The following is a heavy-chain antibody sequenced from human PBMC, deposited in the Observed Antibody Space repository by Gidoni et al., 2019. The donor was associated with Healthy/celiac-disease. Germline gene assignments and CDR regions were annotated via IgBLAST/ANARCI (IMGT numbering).Heavy chain of an antibody. CDR2: ISWNSGSI. V-gene: IGHV3-9*01. CDR3: AKGGRGYSSVWAQYYFDY. J-gene: IGHJ4*02. CDR1: GFTFDDYA. D-gene: IGHD6-19*01. Sequence: EVQLVESGGGLVQPGRSLRLSCAASGFTFDDYAMHWVLQAPGKGLEWVSGISWNSGSIGYADSVKGLFTISRDNAKNSLYLQMNSRRAEDTALYYCAKGGRGYSSVWAQYYFDYWGQGTLVTVSS.